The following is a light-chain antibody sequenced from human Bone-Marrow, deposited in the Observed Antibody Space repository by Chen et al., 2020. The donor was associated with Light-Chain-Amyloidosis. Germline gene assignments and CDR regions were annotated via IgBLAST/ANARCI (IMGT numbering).Light chain of an antibody. J-gene: IGKJ3*01. CDR2: STS. Sequence: DIHMTQSPSALSASVGDRVTITCLASRTIDNYLNWYQQKPGKPPKRLIYSTSTLQSGVPSRFSGSGSGTEFTLTISSLQPEDFATYYCQQTYDTLFAFGPGTKVDI. CDR3: QQTYDTLFA. V-gene: IGKV1-39*01. CDR1: RTIDNY.